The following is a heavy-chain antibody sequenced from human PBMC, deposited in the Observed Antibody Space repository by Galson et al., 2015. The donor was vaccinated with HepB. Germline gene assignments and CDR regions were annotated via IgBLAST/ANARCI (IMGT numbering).Heavy chain of an antibody. D-gene: IGHD3-10*02. Sequence: SLRLSCAASGFPFKNYAMSWVRQAPGKGLQWVSSISGTSYSTCYAASVKGRFTISRDNSKNTLYLQMKRLRAEDTAVYYCAKDMSALDYWGQGTLVTVSS. V-gene: IGHV3-23*01. CDR2: ISGTSYST. CDR1: GFPFKNYA. J-gene: IGHJ4*02. CDR3: AKDMSALDY.